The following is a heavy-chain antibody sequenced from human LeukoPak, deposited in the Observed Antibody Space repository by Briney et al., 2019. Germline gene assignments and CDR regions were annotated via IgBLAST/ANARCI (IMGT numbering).Heavy chain of an antibody. CDR3: ARGSDSSGYYHDFDY. J-gene: IGHJ4*02. CDR1: GGSFSGYY. CDR2: INHSGST. V-gene: IGHV4-34*01. D-gene: IGHD3-22*01. Sequence: PSETLSLTCAVYGGSFSGYYWSWIRQPPGKGLEWIGEINHSGSTNYNPSLKSRVTISVDTSKNQFSLKLSSVTAADTAVYYCARGSDSSGYYHDFDYWGQGTLVTVSS.